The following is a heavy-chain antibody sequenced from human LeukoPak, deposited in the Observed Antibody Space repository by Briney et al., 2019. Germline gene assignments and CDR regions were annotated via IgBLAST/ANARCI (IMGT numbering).Heavy chain of an antibody. J-gene: IGHJ6*03. CDR1: GFTFSSYS. D-gene: IGHD4-17*01. V-gene: IGHV3-23*01. CDR3: AKGPRYGDYYYYYMDV. CDR2: ISASGGSA. Sequence: GGSLRLSCAASGFTFSSYSMNWVRQAPGKGLEWVSGISASGGSAYYAGSVRGRFTISRDNSKNTVYLQMISLRAEDTAVYYCAKGPRYGDYYYYYMDVWGKGTTVTISS.